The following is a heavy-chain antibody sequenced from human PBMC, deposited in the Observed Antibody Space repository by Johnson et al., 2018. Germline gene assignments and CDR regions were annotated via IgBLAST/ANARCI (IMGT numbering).Heavy chain of an antibody. CDR2: ISYDGSNK. Sequence: QLLESGGGVVQPGRSLRLSCAASGFTFSSYGMHWVRQAPGKGLEWVAVISYDGSNKYYEDSVKGRFTISRDNSKLYLQMDSLRAEDTAVYYCTRVFGSYPGQAFDVWGQGTMVTVSS. D-gene: IGHD1-26*01. V-gene: IGHV3-30*03. CDR3: TRVFGSYPGQAFDV. CDR1: GFTFSSYG. J-gene: IGHJ3*01.